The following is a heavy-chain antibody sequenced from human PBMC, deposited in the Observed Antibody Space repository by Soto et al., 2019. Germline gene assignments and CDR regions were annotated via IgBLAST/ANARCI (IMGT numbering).Heavy chain of an antibody. CDR2: IIPIFGTA. D-gene: IGHD1-26*01. Sequence: ASVKVSCKASGGTFSSYAISWVRQAPGQGLEWMGGIIPIFGTANYAQKFQGRVTITADESTSTAYMELSSLRSEDTAVYYCARDGRDDTNYYYYGMDVWGQGTTVTVSS. CDR1: GGTFSSYA. J-gene: IGHJ6*02. CDR3: ARDGRDDTNYYYYGMDV. V-gene: IGHV1-69*13.